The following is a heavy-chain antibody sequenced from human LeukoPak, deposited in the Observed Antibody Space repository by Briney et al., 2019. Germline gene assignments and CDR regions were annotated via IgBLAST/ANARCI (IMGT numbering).Heavy chain of an antibody. CDR1: GGSISSSSYY. CDR3: ARDPRSSGWYVYGWYFDL. CDR2: IYYSGST. D-gene: IGHD6-19*01. V-gene: IGHV4-39*07. J-gene: IGHJ2*01. Sequence: SETLSLTCTVSGGSISSSSYYWGWIRQPPGKGLEWIGSIYYSGSTHYNPSLKSRVTVSVDTSKNQFSLKLSSVTAADTAVYYCARDPRSSGWYVYGWYFDLWGRGTLVTVSS.